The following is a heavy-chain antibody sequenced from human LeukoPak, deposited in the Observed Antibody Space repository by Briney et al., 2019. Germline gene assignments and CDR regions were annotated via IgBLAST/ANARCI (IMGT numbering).Heavy chain of an antibody. Sequence: GGSLRLSCTASGFTFGDHAMSWVRQAPGKGLDWVGFIRSKAYGGTTEYAGSVKGRFTISRDDSKSIAYLQMNSLKSEDTAVYYCTRGPTQLRLYYGMDVWGQGTTVSVSS. CDR2: IRSKAYGGTT. V-gene: IGHV3-49*04. CDR1: GFTFGDHA. J-gene: IGHJ6*02. CDR3: TRGPTQLRLYYGMDV. D-gene: IGHD5-24*01.